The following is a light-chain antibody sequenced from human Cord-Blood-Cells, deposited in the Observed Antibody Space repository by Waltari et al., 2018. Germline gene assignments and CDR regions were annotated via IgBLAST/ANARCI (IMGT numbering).Light chain of an antibody. CDR1: SSDVGGYNY. Sequence: QSALTQPASVSGSPGQSITISCTGTSSDVGGYNYVSWYQQHPGKAPKLMIYDVSKRPSGVSNSFSGSKSDNTPSLTISGLQAEDESDYYCSSYTSSSTYVFGTGTKVTVL. J-gene: IGLJ1*01. CDR2: DVS. CDR3: SSYTSSSTYV. V-gene: IGLV2-14*01.